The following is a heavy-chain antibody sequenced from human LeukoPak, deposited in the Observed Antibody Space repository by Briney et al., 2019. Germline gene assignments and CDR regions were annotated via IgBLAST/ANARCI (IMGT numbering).Heavy chain of an antibody. J-gene: IGHJ4*02. CDR2: IHYSGST. CDR3: ARVDCSSTSCYENY. D-gene: IGHD2-2*01. Sequence: SETLSLTCTVSGGSISSYYWSWIRQPPGKGLEWIGYIHYSGSTNYNPSLKSRVTISVDTSKNQFSLKLSSVTAADTAVYYCARVDCSSTSCYENYWGQGTLVTVSS. V-gene: IGHV4-59*01. CDR1: GGSISSYY.